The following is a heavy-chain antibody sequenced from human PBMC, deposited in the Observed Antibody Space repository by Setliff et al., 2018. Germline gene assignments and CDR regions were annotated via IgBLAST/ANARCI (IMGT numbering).Heavy chain of an antibody. V-gene: IGHV3-11*04. CDR3: ARNGVYYGIDV. CDR1: GFSFSYYY. J-gene: IGHJ6*02. Sequence: GGSLRLSCAASGFSFSYYYMSWGRQAPGKGLEWMSKISGNGITIYYADSVKSRVTISRDNAKNSLYLQMNSLRAADTSVYYGARNGVYYGIDVWGQGNTVTVSS. CDR2: ISGNGITI.